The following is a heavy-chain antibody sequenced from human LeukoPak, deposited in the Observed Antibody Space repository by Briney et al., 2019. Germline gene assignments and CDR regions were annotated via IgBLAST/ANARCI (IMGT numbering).Heavy chain of an antibody. D-gene: IGHD3-10*01. CDR1: GFTFSNYA. CDR3: AKVRGPGNLNYINMDV. Sequence: GGSLRLSCAVSGFTFSNYAMTWVRQAPGRGLEWASTVSGSGDSTYYADSVKGRFTISRDNSIGTVSLHMNSLRAEDTALYYCAKVRGPGNLNYINMDVWGKGTMVTVSS. V-gene: IGHV3-23*01. J-gene: IGHJ6*03. CDR2: VSGSGDST.